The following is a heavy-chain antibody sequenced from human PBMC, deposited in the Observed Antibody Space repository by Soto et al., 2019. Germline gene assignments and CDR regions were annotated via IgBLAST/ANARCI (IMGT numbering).Heavy chain of an antibody. V-gene: IGHV1-2*02. CDR2: INAHSGGT. Sequence: QVQLVQSGAAVKKPGASVKVSCKASGFSFTGYYIHWLRQAPGQGLEWMGWINAHSGGTEYAQKFQGRVTLTRDTSIATAYLPLTSLTSDDTALYYCAKDLTRQLAYWLDPWGQGTQVTVSS. D-gene: IGHD6-6*01. CDR3: AKDLTRQLAYWLDP. J-gene: IGHJ5*02. CDR1: GFSFTGYY.